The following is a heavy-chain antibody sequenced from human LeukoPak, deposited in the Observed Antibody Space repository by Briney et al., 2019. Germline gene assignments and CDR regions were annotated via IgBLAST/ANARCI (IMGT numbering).Heavy chain of an antibody. D-gene: IGHD1-1*01. CDR3: ARMVQLERRRAFDI. Sequence: GGSLRLSCAASGFTFSSYWMSWVRQAPGKGLEWVANIKQDGSGKYYVDSVKGRFTISRDNAKNSLYLQMNSLRAEDTAVYYCARMVQLERRRAFDIWGQGTMVTVSS. CDR2: IKQDGSGK. J-gene: IGHJ3*02. CDR1: GFTFSSYW. V-gene: IGHV3-7*01.